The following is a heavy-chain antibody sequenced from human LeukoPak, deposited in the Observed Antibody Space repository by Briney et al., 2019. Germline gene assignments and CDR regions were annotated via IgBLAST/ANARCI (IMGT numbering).Heavy chain of an antibody. D-gene: IGHD2-15*01. CDR1: GFTFSSYA. CDR3: ARGLHGGKPWDYGMDV. Sequence: GGSLRLSCAASGFTFSSYAMSGVRQAPGKGLEWVSAISGSGGSTYYADSVKGRFTISRDNSKNTVYLQINSLRAEDTAVYYCARGLHGGKPWDYGMDVWGQGTRVTVSS. CDR2: ISGSGGST. V-gene: IGHV3-23*01. J-gene: IGHJ6*02.